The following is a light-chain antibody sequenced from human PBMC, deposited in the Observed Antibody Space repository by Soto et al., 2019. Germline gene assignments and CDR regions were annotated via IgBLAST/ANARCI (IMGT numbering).Light chain of an antibody. J-gene: IGLJ1*01. CDR1: NSDVGGYNY. Sequence: QSALTQPASVSGSPGQSITISCTGNNSDVGGYNYVSWYQQHPGKAPELMIYEVSHRPSGVSNRFSGSKSDNTASLTISGLQAEDEADYYCSSYTSISTLYVFGTGTKVTLL. CDR3: SSYTSISTLYV. CDR2: EVS. V-gene: IGLV2-14*01.